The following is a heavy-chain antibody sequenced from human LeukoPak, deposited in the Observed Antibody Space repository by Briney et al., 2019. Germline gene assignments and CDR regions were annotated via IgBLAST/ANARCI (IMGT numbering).Heavy chain of an antibody. CDR2: INPNSGGT. V-gene: IGHV1-2*02. D-gene: IGHD3-22*01. CDR3: ARVVQSTDSSGFYLPEYFQH. J-gene: IGHJ1*01. CDR1: GYTFTGYY. Sequence: ASVKVSCKASGYTFTGYYMHWVRQSPGQGLEWMGGINPNSGGTNYAQKFQGRVTMTRDTSISTAYMELSRLRSDDTAVYYCARVVQSTDSSGFYLPEYFQHWGQGTLVTVSS.